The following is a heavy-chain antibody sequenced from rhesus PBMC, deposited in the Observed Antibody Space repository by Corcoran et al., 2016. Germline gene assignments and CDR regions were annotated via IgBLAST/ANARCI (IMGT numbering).Heavy chain of an antibody. V-gene: IGHV4-122*02. CDR3: AVPPTQRRYGLDS. CDR2: ITYSGST. D-gene: IGHD1-38*01. Sequence: QVQLQESGPGLVKPSETLSLTCAVSGGSISSGYYYWSWIRQPPGKGLEWIGYITYSGSTSYNPSLKSRVTISRDTSKNQFSLKLSSVTATDTAVYYCAVPPTQRRYGLDSWGQGVVVTVSS. CDR1: GGSISSGYYY. J-gene: IGHJ6*01.